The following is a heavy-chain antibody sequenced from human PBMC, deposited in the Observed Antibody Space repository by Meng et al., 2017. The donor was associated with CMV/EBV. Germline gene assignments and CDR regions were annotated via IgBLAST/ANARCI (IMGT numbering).Heavy chain of an antibody. CDR3: ARVGTTVTSRRNERTSFYYYYGMDV. Sequence: SVKVSCKASGGTFSSYAISWVRQAPGQGLEWMGGIIPILGIANYAQKFQGRVTITADKSTSTAYMELSSLRSEDTAVYYCARVGTTVTSRRNERTSFYYYYGMDVWGQGTTVTVSS. CDR2: IIPILGIA. CDR1: GGTFSSYA. V-gene: IGHV1-69*10. J-gene: IGHJ6*02. D-gene: IGHD4-11*01.